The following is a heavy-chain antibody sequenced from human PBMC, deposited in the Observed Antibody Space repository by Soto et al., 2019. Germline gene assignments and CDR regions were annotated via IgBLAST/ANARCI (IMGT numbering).Heavy chain of an antibody. D-gene: IGHD2-2*01. J-gene: IGHJ4*02. CDR2: IKQDGSDK. CDR1: GFPFSGYW. V-gene: IGHV3-7*01. Sequence: EVQLVESGGGLVQPGGSLRLSCAASGFPFSGYWMSWVRQAPGKGLEWVANIKQDGSDKYYVDSVKGRFTISIDNAKNSLNLQMNSLRAGDTAVYYCARDCSSTRCHNYWGLGTLVTVSS. CDR3: ARDCSSTRCHNY.